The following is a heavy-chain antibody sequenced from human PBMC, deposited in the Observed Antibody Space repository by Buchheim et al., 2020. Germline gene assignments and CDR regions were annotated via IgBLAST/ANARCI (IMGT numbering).Heavy chain of an antibody. V-gene: IGHV3-33*08. CDR2: IWYDGSNK. J-gene: IGHJ4*02. CDR3: ARDGGELLVGGFDY. D-gene: IGHD1-26*01. Sequence: VQLVESGGDLVQPGGSLRLSCVGSGFTFSNHWMTWVRQAPGKGLEWVAVIWYDGSNKYYADSVKGRFTISRDNSKNTLYLQMNSLRAEDTAVYYCARDGGELLVGGFDYWGQGTL. CDR1: GFTFSNHW.